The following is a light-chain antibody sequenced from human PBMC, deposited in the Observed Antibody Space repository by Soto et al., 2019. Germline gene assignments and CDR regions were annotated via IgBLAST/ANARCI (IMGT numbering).Light chain of an antibody. CDR3: ASYAGSNYWV. J-gene: IGLJ3*02. V-gene: IGLV2-8*01. CDR1: SGDVGGYNY. Sequence: QSALTQPPSASGSPGQSVTISCTGTSGDVGGYNYVSWYQQHPGKAPKLMIYEVSKRPSGVPDRFSGSRSGNTASLTVSGRQADDEADYYCASYAGSNYWVFGGGTKLTVL. CDR2: EVS.